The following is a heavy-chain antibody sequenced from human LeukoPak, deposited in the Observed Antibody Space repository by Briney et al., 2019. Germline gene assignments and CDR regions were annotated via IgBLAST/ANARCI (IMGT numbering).Heavy chain of an antibody. Sequence: GGSLRLSCAASGFTLSSYAMSWVRQAPGKGLEGVSAISGSGGSTYYADSVKGRFTISRDNSKNTLYLQMNSLRAEDTAVYYCATHIVVVPAAIGTYFDYWGQGTLVTVSS. D-gene: IGHD2-2*02. CDR1: GFTLSSYA. CDR3: ATHIVVVPAAIGTYFDY. CDR2: ISGSGGST. V-gene: IGHV3-23*01. J-gene: IGHJ4*02.